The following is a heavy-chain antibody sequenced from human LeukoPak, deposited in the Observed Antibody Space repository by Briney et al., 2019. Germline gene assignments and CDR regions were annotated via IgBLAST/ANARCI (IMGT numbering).Heavy chain of an antibody. CDR2: ISGSGGST. J-gene: IGHJ4*02. Sequence: GGSLRLSCAASGFTFSSYGMHWVRQAPGKGLEWVSAISGSGGSTYYADSVKGRFTISRDNSKNTLYLQMNSLRAEDTAVYYCAKEKEYSHGYRFRDYYFDYWGQGTLVTVSS. CDR3: AKEKEYSHGYRFRDYYFDY. V-gene: IGHV3-23*01. D-gene: IGHD5-18*01. CDR1: GFTFSSYG.